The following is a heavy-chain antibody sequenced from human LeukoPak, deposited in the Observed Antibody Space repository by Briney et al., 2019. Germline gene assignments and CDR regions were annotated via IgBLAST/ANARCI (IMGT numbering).Heavy chain of an antibody. V-gene: IGHV3-21*01. CDR3: ARGHLHYYGSGRPPG. Sequence: GGTLRLSCAASGFTFSSYSMNWVRQAPGKGLEWVSSISSSSSYIYYADSVKGRFTISRDNAKNSLYLQMNSLRAEDTAVYYCARGHLHYYGSGRPPGWGQGTLVTVSS. CDR1: GFTFSSYS. CDR2: ISSSSSYI. J-gene: IGHJ4*02. D-gene: IGHD3-10*01.